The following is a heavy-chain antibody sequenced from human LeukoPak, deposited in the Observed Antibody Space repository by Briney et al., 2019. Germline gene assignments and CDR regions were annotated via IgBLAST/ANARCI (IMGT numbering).Heavy chain of an antibody. D-gene: IGHD2-15*01. CDR2: IIGSGGGT. CDR1: GFTFRSYA. CDR3: AKLSVVVAAANWFDP. Sequence: GGSLRLSCAASGFTFRSYALSWVRQAPGKGLEWVSTIIGSGGGTYYADSVKGRFTISRDNSKNTLYLQMNSLRAEDTAVYYCAKLSVVVAAANWFDPWGQGTLVTVSS. J-gene: IGHJ5*02. V-gene: IGHV3-23*01.